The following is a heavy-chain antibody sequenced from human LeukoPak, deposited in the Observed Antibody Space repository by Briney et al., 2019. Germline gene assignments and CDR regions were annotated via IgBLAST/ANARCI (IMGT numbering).Heavy chain of an antibody. CDR3: ARAGGYASSWAY. J-gene: IGHJ4*02. D-gene: IGHD5-12*01. CDR1: GFTFSSYW. V-gene: IGHV3-7*01. Sequence: GGSLRLSCAASGFTFSSYWMSWVRQAPGKGLKWVANIKQDGSEKNYVDSVKGRFTISRDNAKNSLDLQMNSLRGEDTAVYYCARAGGYASSWAYWGQGNLVTVSS. CDR2: IKQDGSEK.